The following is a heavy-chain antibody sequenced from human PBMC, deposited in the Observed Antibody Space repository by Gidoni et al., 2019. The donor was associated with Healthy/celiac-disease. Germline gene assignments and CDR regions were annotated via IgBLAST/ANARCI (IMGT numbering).Heavy chain of an antibody. D-gene: IGHD4-17*01. CDR2: ISSNGGST. CDR1: GFTFSIYA. J-gene: IGHJ3*02. V-gene: IGHV3-64*01. Sequence: ELQLVESGGGLVQPGGSLRLSCAASGFTFSIYAMHWVRQAPGKGLEYVSAISSNGGSTYYANSVKGRFTISRDNFKNTLYLQMGSLRAEDMAVYYCAREKVGDYGGKEDAFDIWGQGTMVTVSS. CDR3: AREKVGDYGGKEDAFDI.